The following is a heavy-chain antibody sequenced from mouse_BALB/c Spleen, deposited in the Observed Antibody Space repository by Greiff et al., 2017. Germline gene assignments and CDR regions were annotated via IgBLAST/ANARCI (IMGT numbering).Heavy chain of an antibody. Sequence: VQLKESGPELVKPGASVKISCKASGYSFTGYFMNWVKQSHGKSLEWIGRINPYNGDTFYNQKFKGKATLTVDKSSSTAHMELLSLTSEDSAVYYCGREVYDYVEDAMDYWGRGNSVTVSS. CDR1: GYSFTGYF. V-gene: IGHV1-37*01. CDR2: INPYNGDT. J-gene: IGHJ4*01. D-gene: IGHD2-4*01. CDR3: GREVYDYVEDAMDY.